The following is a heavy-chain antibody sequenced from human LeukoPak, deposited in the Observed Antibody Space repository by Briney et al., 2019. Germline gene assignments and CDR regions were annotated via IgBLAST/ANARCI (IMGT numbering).Heavy chain of an antibody. CDR2: IYYSGST. Sequence: SETLSLTCTVSGGSISSYYWNWIRQPPGKGLEWIGYIYYSGSTNYNPSLKSRVTISVDTSKNQYYLKLSSVTAADTAVYYCARAAGYCSSTSCYADYYYGMDVWGQGTTVTVSS. V-gene: IGHV4-59*01. CDR1: GGSISSYY. J-gene: IGHJ6*02. D-gene: IGHD2-2*01. CDR3: ARAAGYCSSTSCYADYYYGMDV.